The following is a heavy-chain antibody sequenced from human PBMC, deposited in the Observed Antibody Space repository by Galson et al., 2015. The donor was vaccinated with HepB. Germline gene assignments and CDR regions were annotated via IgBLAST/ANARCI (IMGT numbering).Heavy chain of an antibody. CDR1: GFTFRSFA. CDR2: ISGSGATI. J-gene: IGHJ6*04. CDR3: AKLRGVSSPHYHMNV. Sequence: SLRLSCAASGFTFRSFAMTWVRQAPGKGLEFVSSISGSGATIYYAESVKGRFTISRDNSKDTLFLQMNTLRAEDTAIYYCAKLRGVSSPHYHMNVWGKGATVTVSS. D-gene: IGHD6-6*01. V-gene: IGHV3-23*01.